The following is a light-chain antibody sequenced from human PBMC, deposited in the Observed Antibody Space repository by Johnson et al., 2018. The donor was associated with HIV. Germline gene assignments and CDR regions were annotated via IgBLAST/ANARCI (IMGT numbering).Light chain of an antibody. CDR1: SSNIGNNY. CDR3: GTWDSSLSAGRYV. Sequence: QSVLTQPPSVSAAPGQKVTISCSGSSSNIGNNYVSWYQQLPGTAPKLLIYDNNKRPSGIPDRFSGSKSGTSATLGITGLQTGDEADYYCGTWDSSLSAGRYVFVTGTKVTVL. J-gene: IGLJ1*01. V-gene: IGLV1-51*01. CDR2: DNN.